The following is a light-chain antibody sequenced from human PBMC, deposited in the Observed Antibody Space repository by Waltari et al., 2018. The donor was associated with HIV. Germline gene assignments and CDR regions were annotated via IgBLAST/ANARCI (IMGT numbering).Light chain of an antibody. Sequence: EIVLTQSPATLSLSPGERATLSCSASQSVSSYLAWYQQKPGQAPRLLIYAASTRATCIPASFSVSGSGTDFTLTISILEPEYFAVYYCQQRSNWLTFGGVTKVEIK. CDR1: QSVSSY. CDR2: AAS. J-gene: IGKJ4*01. V-gene: IGKV3-11*01. CDR3: QQRSNWLT.